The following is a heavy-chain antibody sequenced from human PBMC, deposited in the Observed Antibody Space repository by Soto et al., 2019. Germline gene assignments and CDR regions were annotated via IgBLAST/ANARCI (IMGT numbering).Heavy chain of an antibody. CDR1: GGTFSSYA. J-gene: IGHJ6*02. CDR3: ARVRGYDFWSGYYYYYYGMDV. D-gene: IGHD3-3*01. CDR2: IIPIFGTA. V-gene: IGHV1-69*05. Sequence: ASVKVSCKDSGGTFSSYAISWVRQAPGQGLEWMGGIIPIFGTANYAQKLQGRVTMTTDTSTSTAYMELRSLRSDDTAVYYCARVRGYDFWSGYYYYYYGMDVWGQGTTVTVSS.